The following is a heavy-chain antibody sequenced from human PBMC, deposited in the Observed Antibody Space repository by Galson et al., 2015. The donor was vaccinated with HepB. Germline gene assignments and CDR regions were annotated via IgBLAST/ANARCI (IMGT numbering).Heavy chain of an antibody. J-gene: IGHJ2*01. CDR1: GYTFTSYG. CDR3: ARDGTTMVRGVIIGDWYFDL. CDR2: ISAYNGNT. D-gene: IGHD3-10*01. Sequence: SVKVSCKASGYTFTSYGISWVRQAPGQGLEWMGWISAYNGNTNYAQKLQGRVTMTTDTSTSTAYMELRSLRSDDTAVYYCARDGTTMVRGVIIGDWYFDLWGRGTLVTVSS. V-gene: IGHV1-18*01.